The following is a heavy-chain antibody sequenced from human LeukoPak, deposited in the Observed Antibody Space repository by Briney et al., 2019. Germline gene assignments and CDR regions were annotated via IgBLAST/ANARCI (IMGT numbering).Heavy chain of an antibody. J-gene: IGHJ4*02. CDR2: ISGSGGST. V-gene: IGHV3-23*01. CDR1: GFTFSSYA. Sequence: GGSLRLSCAASGFTFSSYAMSWVRQAPGKGLEWVSAISGSGGSTYYADSAKGRFTISRDNSKNTLYLQMNSLRAEDTAVYYCAKAVAAAGIRAIDYWGQGTLVTVSS. D-gene: IGHD6-13*01. CDR3: AKAVAAAGIRAIDY.